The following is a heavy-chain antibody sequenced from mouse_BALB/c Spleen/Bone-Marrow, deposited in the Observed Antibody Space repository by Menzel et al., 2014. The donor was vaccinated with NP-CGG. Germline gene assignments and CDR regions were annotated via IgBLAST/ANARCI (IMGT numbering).Heavy chain of an antibody. CDR2: FYPGSGNI. CDR3: TRHFYGSSYFDY. D-gene: IGHD1-1*01. V-gene: IGHV1-62-2*01. Sequence: QVQLQQPGAELVKPGASVKLSCKASGYTFTDYIIHWIKQRSGQGLERIGWFYPGSGNIKYNEKFKDKATLTADKSSSTVYMELSRLTSEDSAVYFCTRHFYGSSYFDYWGQGTTLTVSS. CDR1: GYTFTDYI. J-gene: IGHJ2*01.